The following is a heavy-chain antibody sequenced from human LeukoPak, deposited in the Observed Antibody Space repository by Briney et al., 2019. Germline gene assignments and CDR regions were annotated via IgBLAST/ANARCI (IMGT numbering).Heavy chain of an antibody. CDR1: GVSISSYY. D-gene: IGHD3-10*01. Sequence: SETLSLTCTVSGVSISSYYWSWIRQPPGEGLEWIGYIYYSGSTNYNPSLKSRVTISVDTSKNQFSLKLSSVTAADTAVYYCARGSGSGSYYNLYYYYGMDVWGQGTTVTVSS. J-gene: IGHJ6*02. CDR2: IYYSGST. V-gene: IGHV4-59*01. CDR3: ARGSGSGSYYNLYYYYGMDV.